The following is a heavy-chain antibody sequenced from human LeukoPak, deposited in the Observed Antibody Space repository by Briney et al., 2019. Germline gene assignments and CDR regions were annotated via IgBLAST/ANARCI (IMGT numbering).Heavy chain of an antibody. CDR1: GYTFTSSG. Sequence: ASVKVSCKASGYTFTSSGISWVRQAPGQGLEWMGWISAYNGDMNYAPRLQGRVTVTTDTSRSTAYMELRRLRSDDTAVYYCVRDYDYTMDVWGQGTTVNVSS. J-gene: IGHJ6*02. CDR3: VRDYDYTMDV. CDR2: ISAYNGDM. D-gene: IGHD3-3*01. V-gene: IGHV1-18*01.